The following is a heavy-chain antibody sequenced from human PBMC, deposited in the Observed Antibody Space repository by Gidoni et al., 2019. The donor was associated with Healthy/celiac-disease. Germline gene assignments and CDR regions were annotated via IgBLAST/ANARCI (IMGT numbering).Heavy chain of an antibody. Sequence: QVQLVQSGAEVKKPGSSVKVSCKASGVTFSSYAIRWVRQAPGHGLEWRGGIIPIVGTANYAQKFQGRVTITADESTSTAYMELSSLRAEDTAVYYCASQTGIAVAGMAFYYGMDVWGQGTTVTVSS. J-gene: IGHJ6*02. CDR2: IIPIVGTA. CDR3: ASQTGIAVAGMAFYYGMDV. CDR1: GVTFSSYA. D-gene: IGHD6-19*01. V-gene: IGHV1-69*01.